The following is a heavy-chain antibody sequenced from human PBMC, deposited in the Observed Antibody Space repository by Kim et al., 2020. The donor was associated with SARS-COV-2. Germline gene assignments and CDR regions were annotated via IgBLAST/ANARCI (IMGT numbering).Heavy chain of an antibody. CDR3: ARGGYEDY. Sequence: NGNTNYAQKLQGRVTMTPDTSTSTAYMELRSLRSDDTAVYYCARGGYEDYWGQGTLVTVSS. D-gene: IGHD5-12*01. CDR2: NGNT. J-gene: IGHJ4*02. V-gene: IGHV1-18*01.